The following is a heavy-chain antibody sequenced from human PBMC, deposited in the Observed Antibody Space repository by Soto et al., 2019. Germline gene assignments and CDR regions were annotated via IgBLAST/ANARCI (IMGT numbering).Heavy chain of an antibody. D-gene: IGHD3-22*01. Sequence: SETLSLTCAVYGGSFSGYYWSWIRQPPGKGLEWIGSIYYSGTTYYNPSLKSRVTISVDTSKKQFSLKLNSVTAADTAAYYCARLSSQSGYYLYNHFYMDVWGKGTTVTVSS. J-gene: IGHJ6*03. CDR1: GGSFSGYY. CDR3: ARLSSQSGYYLYNHFYMDV. CDR2: IYYSGTT. V-gene: IGHV4-34*01.